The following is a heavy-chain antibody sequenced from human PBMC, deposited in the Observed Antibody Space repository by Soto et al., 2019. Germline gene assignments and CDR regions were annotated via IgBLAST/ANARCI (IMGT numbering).Heavy chain of an antibody. D-gene: IGHD5-18*01. J-gene: IGHJ4*02. CDR3: ARVDTAMVFGIGRYYFDY. V-gene: IGHV1-3*01. Sequence: ASVKVCCKASGYTFTSYAMHWVRQAPGQRLEWMGWINAGNGNTKYSQKFQGRVTITRDTSASTAYMELSSLRSEDTAVYYCARVDTAMVFGIGRYYFDYWGQGTLVTVSS. CDR2: INAGNGNT. CDR1: GYTFTSYA.